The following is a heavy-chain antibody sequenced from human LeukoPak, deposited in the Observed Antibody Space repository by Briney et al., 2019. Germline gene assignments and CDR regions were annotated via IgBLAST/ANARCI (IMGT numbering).Heavy chain of an antibody. V-gene: IGHV4-59*08. D-gene: IGHD5-24*01. CDR1: GGSISPYY. CDR2: IHYSGIT. Sequence: SETLSLTCTVSGGSISPYYRSWIRQPPGKGLEWIGYIHYSGITNCNPSLKSRVTMSVDTSKKQFSLKLSSVTAADTAVYFCARRDGYNSDYWGQGTLVTASS. CDR3: ARRDGYNSDY. J-gene: IGHJ4*02.